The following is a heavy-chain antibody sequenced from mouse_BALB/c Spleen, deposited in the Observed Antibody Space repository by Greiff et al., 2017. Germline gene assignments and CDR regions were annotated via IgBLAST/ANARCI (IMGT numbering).Heavy chain of an antibody. V-gene: IGHV14-3*02. D-gene: IGHD1-1*01. CDR1: GFNIKDTY. CDR2: IDPANGNT. CDR3: ARDPPYSVYYAMDY. J-gene: IGHJ4*01. Sequence: EVQLQQSGAELVKPGASVKLSCTASGFNIKDTYMHWVKQRPEQGLEWIGRIDPANGNTKYDPKFQGKATITADTSSNTAYLQLSSLTSEDTAVYYCARDPPYSVYYAMDYWGQGTSVTVSS.